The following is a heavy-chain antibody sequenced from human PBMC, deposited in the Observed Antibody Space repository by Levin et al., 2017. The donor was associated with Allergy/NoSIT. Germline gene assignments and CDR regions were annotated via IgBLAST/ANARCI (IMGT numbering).Heavy chain of an antibody. D-gene: IGHD6-13*01. Sequence: GGSLRLSCAASGFTFSSYGMHWVRQAPGKGLEWVAVISHDGSNKYYADPVKGRFTISRDDSKTTLYLQMNSLRAEDTAVFYCAKPLGIGEAGWLESGLDVWGKGTTVTVSS. J-gene: IGHJ6*04. CDR1: GFTFSSYG. CDR2: ISHDGSNK. V-gene: IGHV3-30*18. CDR3: AKPLGIGEAGWLESGLDV.